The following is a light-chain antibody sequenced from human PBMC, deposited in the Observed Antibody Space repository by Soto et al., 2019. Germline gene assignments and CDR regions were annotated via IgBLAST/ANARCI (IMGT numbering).Light chain of an antibody. CDR1: SSNIGAGFD. CDR3: QSYDSSLSGSVV. J-gene: IGLJ2*01. Sequence: QSVLTQPPSVSGAPGQRVTISCTGTSSNIGAGFDVHWYQKLSGTAPKLLIFDNTNRPSGVPDRFSASRSGTSASLAIAGLRAGDESDYFCQSYDSSLSGSVVFGGGTKLTVL. CDR2: DNT. V-gene: IGLV1-40*01.